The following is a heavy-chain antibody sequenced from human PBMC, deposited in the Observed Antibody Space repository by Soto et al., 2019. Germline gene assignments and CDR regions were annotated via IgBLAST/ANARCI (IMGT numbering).Heavy chain of an antibody. J-gene: IGHJ1*01. Sequence: SVKVSCKASGGTFSSYAISWVRQAPGQGLEWMGGIIPIFGTANYAQKFQGRVTITADESTSTAYMELSSLRSEDTAVYYCARALIVGVASEYFQHWGQGTLVTVSS. CDR1: GGTFSSYA. CDR3: ARALIVGVASEYFQH. V-gene: IGHV1-69*13. CDR2: IIPIFGTA. D-gene: IGHD1-26*01.